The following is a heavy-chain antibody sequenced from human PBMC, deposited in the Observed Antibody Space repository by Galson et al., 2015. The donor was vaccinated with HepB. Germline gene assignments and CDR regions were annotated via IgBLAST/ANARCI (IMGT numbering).Heavy chain of an antibody. V-gene: IGHV6-1*01. CDR1: GDSVSSNSAA. CDR3: ARDQDGAAAGTFDY. Sequence: CAISGDSVSSNSAAWNWIRQSPSRGLEWLGRTYYRSKWFSDYAVSVKSRVTINPDTSKNQFSLQLNSVTPEDTAVYYCARDQDGAAAGTFDYWGQGTLVTVS. J-gene: IGHJ4*02. CDR2: TYYRSKWFS. D-gene: IGHD6-13*01.